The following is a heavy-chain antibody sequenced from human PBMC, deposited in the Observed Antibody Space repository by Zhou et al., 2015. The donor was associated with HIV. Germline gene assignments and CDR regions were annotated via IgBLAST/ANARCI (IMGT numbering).Heavy chain of an antibody. V-gene: IGHV1-69*06. CDR3: ARDLRPSGSGDY. Sequence: QVQLVQSGAEVKKPGSSVEVSCKVSGGTFSSHGISWVRQAPGQGLEWVGEIIPIFGAADYAQNFKGRVTITADRSTSTAYMELRSLRSEDTAVYYCARDLRPSGSGDYWGQGTLVTVSS. CDR1: GGTFSSHG. D-gene: IGHD1-26*01. CDR2: IIPIFGAA. J-gene: IGHJ4*02.